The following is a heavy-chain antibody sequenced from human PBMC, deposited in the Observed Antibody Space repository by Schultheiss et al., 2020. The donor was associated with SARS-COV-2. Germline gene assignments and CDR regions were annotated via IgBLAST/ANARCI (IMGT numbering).Heavy chain of an antibody. V-gene: IGHV4-34*01. J-gene: IGHJ6*02. CDR2: INHSGST. Sequence: SETLSLTCAVYGGSFSGYYWSWIRQPPGKGLEWIGEINHSGSTNYNPSLKSRVTISVDKSKNQFSLKLTSVTAADTAVYYCARDGYLYCSGGSCYPTFYYYYGMDVWGQGTTVTVSS. D-gene: IGHD2-15*01. CDR1: GGSFSGYY. CDR3: ARDGYLYCSGGSCYPTFYYYYGMDV.